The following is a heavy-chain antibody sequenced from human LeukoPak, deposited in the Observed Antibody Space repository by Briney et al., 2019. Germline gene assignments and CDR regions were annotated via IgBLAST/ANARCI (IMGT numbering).Heavy chain of an antibody. CDR2: ISFHGTDS. CDR3: ARDTEWELLRPDAFDI. Sequence: GGSLRLSCAASGFTFISYAIHWVRQAPGKGLEWVAVISFHGTDSFYADSVKGRFTISRDNAKNSLYLQMNSLRAEDTAVYYCARDTEWELLRPDAFDIWGQGTMVTVSS. CDR1: GFTFISYA. J-gene: IGHJ3*02. V-gene: IGHV3-30*04. D-gene: IGHD1-26*01.